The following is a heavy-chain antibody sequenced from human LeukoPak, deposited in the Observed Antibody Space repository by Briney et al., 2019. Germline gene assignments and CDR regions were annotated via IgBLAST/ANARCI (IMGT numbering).Heavy chain of an antibody. CDR2: ISPNGSDT. Sequence: GESLKISCKGSGYSFTNYWIGWVRQMPGKGLEWMGIISPNGSDTRYSPSFQGQVTISADKSITTAYLQWSSLRASDTAMYYCARLTSSWSFDYWGQGTLVTVSS. CDR3: ARLTSSWSFDY. J-gene: IGHJ4*02. D-gene: IGHD6-13*01. CDR1: GYSFTNYW. V-gene: IGHV5-51*01.